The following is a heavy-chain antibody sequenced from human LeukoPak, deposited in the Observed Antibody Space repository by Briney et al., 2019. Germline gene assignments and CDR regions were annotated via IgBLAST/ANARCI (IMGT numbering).Heavy chain of an antibody. V-gene: IGHV4-34*01. CDR3: ARVKKWAPATKRYFDY. Sequence: SETPSLTCAVYGGSFSGYYWSWIRQPPGKGLEWIGEINHSGSTNYNPSLKSRVTISVDTSKNQFSLKLSSVTAADTAVYYCARVKKWAPATKRYFDYWGQGTLVTVSS. CDR1: GGSFSGYY. J-gene: IGHJ4*02. CDR2: INHSGST. D-gene: IGHD2-2*01.